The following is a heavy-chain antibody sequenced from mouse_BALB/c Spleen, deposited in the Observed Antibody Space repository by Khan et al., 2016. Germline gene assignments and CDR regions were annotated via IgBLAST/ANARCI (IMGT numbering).Heavy chain of an antibody. CDR3: AGNLGWFAY. J-gene: IGHJ3*01. Sequence: EVQLQESGPGLVKPSQSLSLTCTVTGYSITSDYAWNWIRQFPGNKLEWMGYISYSGSTSYNPSLKSRISITRDTSKNQFFLRLNSVTTEDTATYYFAGNLGWFAYWGQGTLVTVSA. CDR2: ISYSGST. V-gene: IGHV3-2*02. CDR1: GYSITSDYA. D-gene: IGHD3-1*01.